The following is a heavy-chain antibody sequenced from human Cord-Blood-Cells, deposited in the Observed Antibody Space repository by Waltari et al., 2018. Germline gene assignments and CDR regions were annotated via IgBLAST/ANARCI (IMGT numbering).Heavy chain of an antibody. CDR1: GYTFTSYA. V-gene: IGHV7-4-1*02. Sequence: QVQLVQSGSELKKPGASVKVSCKASGYTFTSYAMNWVRQAPGQGLEWMGWINTNPGNPTYAQGFTGRFFFSLDTSVSTAYLQISSLKAEDTAVYYCAQGCSSTSCPMPHFDYWGQGTLVTVSS. J-gene: IGHJ4*02. CDR3: AQGCSSTSCPMPHFDY. D-gene: IGHD2-2*01. CDR2: INTNPGNP.